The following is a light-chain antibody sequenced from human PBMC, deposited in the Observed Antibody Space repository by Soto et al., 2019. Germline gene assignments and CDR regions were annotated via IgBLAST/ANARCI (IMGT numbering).Light chain of an antibody. Sequence: QSVLTQPRSVSGSPGQSVTISCTGTSSDVGGYDYVSWYQQHPGKAPKLMIYDVSERPSGVPDRFSGSKSGNTASLTISGLQADDEAHYYCCSYAGTYMVFGGGTKLTVL. V-gene: IGLV2-11*01. CDR2: DVS. J-gene: IGLJ2*01. CDR3: CSYAGTYMV. CDR1: SSDVGGYDY.